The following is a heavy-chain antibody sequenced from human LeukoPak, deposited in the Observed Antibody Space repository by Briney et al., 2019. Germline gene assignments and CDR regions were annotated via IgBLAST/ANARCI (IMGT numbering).Heavy chain of an antibody. CDR1: GISFSSNA. Sequence: GRSLRLSCAASGISFSSNAMHWVRQAPGKGLEWVSAISGSGGSTYYADSVKGRFTISRDNSKNTLYLQMNSLRAEDTAVYYCAKWNTGRTLMDAFDIWGQGTMVTVSS. CDR3: AKWNTGRTLMDAFDI. CDR2: ISGSGGST. V-gene: IGHV3-23*01. D-gene: IGHD5-18*01. J-gene: IGHJ3*02.